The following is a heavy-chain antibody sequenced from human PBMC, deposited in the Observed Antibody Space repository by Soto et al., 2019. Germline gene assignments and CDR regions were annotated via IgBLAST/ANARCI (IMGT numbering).Heavy chain of an antibody. Sequence: QVQLQESGPGLVKPSGTLSLTCAVSGGSISSSNWWSWVRQPPGKGLEWIGEIYHSGSTNYNPSLKSPVTISVDKSNNQFVLELSSVTAADTAVYYCARVLRLRLPPAFDIWGQGTMVTVSS. CDR3: ARVLRLRLPPAFDI. D-gene: IGHD5-12*01. V-gene: IGHV4-4*02. CDR1: GGSISSSNW. CDR2: IYHSGST. J-gene: IGHJ3*02.